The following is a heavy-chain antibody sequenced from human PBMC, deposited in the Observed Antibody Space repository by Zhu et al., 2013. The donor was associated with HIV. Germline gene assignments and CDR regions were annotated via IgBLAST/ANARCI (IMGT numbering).Heavy chain of an antibody. J-gene: IGHJ3*02. CDR3: VRGGYRWAFDI. Sequence: SSHVVSWVRQAPGQGLEWMGWIIPIFDIVNYVQKFQGRVTISMTSSITTVYMELNSLRSDDTAVYYCVRGGYRWAFDIWGQGTVVTVSS. V-gene: IGHV1-69*05. D-gene: IGHD2-8*02. CDR1: SSHV. CDR2: IIPIFDIV.